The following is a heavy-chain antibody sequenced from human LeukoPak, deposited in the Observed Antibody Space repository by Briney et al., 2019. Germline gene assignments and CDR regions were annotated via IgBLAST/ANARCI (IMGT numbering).Heavy chain of an antibody. CDR1: GYSFTSYD. Sequence: VASVKVSCKASGYSFTSYDINWVRAAPRGGGGRVGWMNPNMENTANAQKFRGRVTMTRNTSISTAYMELSSLGSDDTAVDYCARARTPLIAAAGTHYYYGMDVWGQGTTVTVSS. V-gene: IGHV1-8*01. CDR2: MNPNMENT. CDR3: ARARTPLIAAAGTHYYYGMDV. D-gene: IGHD6-13*01. J-gene: IGHJ6*02.